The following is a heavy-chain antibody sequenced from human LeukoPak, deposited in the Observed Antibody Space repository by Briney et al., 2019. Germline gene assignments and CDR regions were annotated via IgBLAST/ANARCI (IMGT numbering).Heavy chain of an antibody. CDR1: GFSFKDTG. CDR3: AREMATITAPFDY. J-gene: IGHJ4*02. D-gene: IGHD5-24*01. Sequence: PGRSLRLSCAASGFSFKDTGMHWVRQAPGKGLEWVAVISYDGSNKYYADSVKGRFTISRDNSKNTLYLQMNSLRAEDTAVYYCAREMATITAPFDYWGQGTLVTVSS. V-gene: IGHV3-30*19. CDR2: ISYDGSNK.